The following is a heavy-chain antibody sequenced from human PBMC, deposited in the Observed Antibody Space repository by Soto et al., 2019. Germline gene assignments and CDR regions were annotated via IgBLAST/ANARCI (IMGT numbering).Heavy chain of an antibody. V-gene: IGHV1-8*01. Sequence: ASVKVSCKASGYTFTSYDINWVRQATGQGLEWMGWMNPNSGNTGYAQKFQGRVTMTRNTSISTAYMELNSLTFEDTAVYYCARDRDWTFDYWGQGTLVTVSS. CDR2: MNPNSGNT. D-gene: IGHD1-1*01. J-gene: IGHJ4*02. CDR3: ARDRDWTFDY. CDR1: GYTFTSYD.